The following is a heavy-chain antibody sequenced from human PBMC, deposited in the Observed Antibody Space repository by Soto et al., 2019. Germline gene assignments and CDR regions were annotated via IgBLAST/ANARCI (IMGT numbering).Heavy chain of an antibody. D-gene: IGHD3-10*01. CDR1: GSSISNGGYY. CDR2: IHYSGST. V-gene: IGHV4-31*03. CDR3: ARVRGSGSYAAYYFDS. J-gene: IGHJ4*01. Sequence: SETLSLTCTVSGSSISNGGYYWNWVRQHPGKGLEWIGHIHYSGSTWYNPSLESRVTISVDTSKDQFSLKLSSVTAADTAVYYCARVRGSGSYAAYYFDSWRQGTLVTVSS.